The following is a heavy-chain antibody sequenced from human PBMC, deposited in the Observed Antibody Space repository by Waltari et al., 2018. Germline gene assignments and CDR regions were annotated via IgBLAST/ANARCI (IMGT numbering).Heavy chain of an antibody. J-gene: IGHJ6*02. CDR2: INPSGGST. CDR1: GYTFTSYY. D-gene: IGHD3-3*01. Sequence: QVQLVQSGAEVKKPGASVKVSCKASGYTFTSYYMHWVRQAPGQGLEWMGIINPSGGSTSYAQKFQGRVTMTRDTSTSTVYMELSSLRSEDTAVYYCARSGGEPLVTTIFGVVIMEGTPNYYYGMDVWGQGTTVTVSS. V-gene: IGHV1-46*01. CDR3: ARSGGEPLVTTIFGVVIMEGTPNYYYGMDV.